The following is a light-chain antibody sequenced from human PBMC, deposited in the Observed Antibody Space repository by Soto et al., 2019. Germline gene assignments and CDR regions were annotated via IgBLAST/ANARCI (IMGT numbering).Light chain of an antibody. Sequence: QSALTQPASVSGSPGQLIAISCTGTSSDVGAYIYVSWYQHHPGKAPKLILYDVSARPSGVSDRFSGSKSGNTASLTISGLQPEDEADYYCSSYTSSSTEVFGTGTKLTVL. CDR1: SSDVGAYIY. V-gene: IGLV2-14*03. J-gene: IGLJ1*01. CDR3: SSYTSSSTEV. CDR2: DVS.